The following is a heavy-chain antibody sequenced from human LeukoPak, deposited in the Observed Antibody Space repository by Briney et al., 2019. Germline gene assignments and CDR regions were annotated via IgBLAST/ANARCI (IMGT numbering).Heavy chain of an antibody. CDR3: AKVGDTAMVYYYYYMDV. J-gene: IGHJ6*03. V-gene: IGHV3-23*01. CDR1: GFTFSSYG. D-gene: IGHD5-18*01. Sequence: PGGSLRLSCAASGFTFSSYGMSWVRQAPGKGLEWVSSISGSGGTTYYADSVKGRFTISRDNSKNTLYLQMNSLRAEDTAVYYCAKVGDTAMVYYYYYMDVWGKGTTVTVSS. CDR2: ISGSGGTT.